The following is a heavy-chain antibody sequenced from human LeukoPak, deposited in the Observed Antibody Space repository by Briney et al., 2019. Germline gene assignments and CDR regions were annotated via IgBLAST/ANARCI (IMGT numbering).Heavy chain of an antibody. CDR3: AREPLKKSRRPFDP. J-gene: IGHJ5*02. V-gene: IGHV1-2*02. CDR2: INPNSGGT. D-gene: IGHD1-14*01. CDR1: GYTFTGYY. Sequence: ASVKVSWKASGYTFTGYYMHWVRQAPGQGLEWMGWINPNSGGTNYAQKFQGRVTMTRDTSISTAYMELSRLRSDDTAVYYCAREPLKKSRRPFDPWGQGTLVTVSS.